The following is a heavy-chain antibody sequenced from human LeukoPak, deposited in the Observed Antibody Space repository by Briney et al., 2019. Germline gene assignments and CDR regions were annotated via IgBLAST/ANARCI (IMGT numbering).Heavy chain of an antibody. CDR3: ARQYCSDTGCYIDAFDV. J-gene: IGHJ3*01. V-gene: IGHV3-7*01. CDR1: GLTFSRFW. D-gene: IGHD2-2*02. Sequence: GGSLRLSCAASGLTFSRFWMSWVRQAPGKGLEWVANIKQDGSEKYYVDSVKGRFTISRDNAKNSLYLQMNSLRAEDTAVYYCARQYCSDTGCYIDAFDVWGQGTMVTVSS. CDR2: IKQDGSEK.